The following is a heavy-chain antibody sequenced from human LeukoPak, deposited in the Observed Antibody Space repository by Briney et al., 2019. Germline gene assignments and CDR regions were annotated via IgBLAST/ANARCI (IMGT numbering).Heavy chain of an antibody. V-gene: IGHV1-18*01. CDR3: ARSLSRITMIVVATGFTDDAFDI. CDR1: GYTFTSYG. J-gene: IGHJ3*02. D-gene: IGHD3-22*01. CDR2: ISAYNGNT. Sequence: GASVKVSCKASGYTFTSYGINWVRQAPGQGLEWMGWISAYNGNTNYAQKLQGRVTMTTDTSTSTAYMELRSLRSDDTAVYYCARSLSRITMIVVATGFTDDAFDIWGQGTMVTVSS.